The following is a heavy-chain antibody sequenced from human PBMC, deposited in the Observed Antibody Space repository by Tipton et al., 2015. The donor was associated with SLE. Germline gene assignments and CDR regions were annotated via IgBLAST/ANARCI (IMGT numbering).Heavy chain of an antibody. D-gene: IGHD2-2*01. CDR2: IYYSGST. V-gene: IGHV4-31*03. J-gene: IGHJ5*02. Sequence: TLSLTCTVSGGSISSGGYYWSWIRQHPGKGLEWIGYIYYSGSTYYNPSLKSRVTISVDTSKNQFSLKLSSVTAADTAVYYCARGLLVVPAAMGGWFDPWGQGTRVTVSS. CDR3: ARGLLVVPAAMGGWFDP. CDR1: GGSISSGGYY.